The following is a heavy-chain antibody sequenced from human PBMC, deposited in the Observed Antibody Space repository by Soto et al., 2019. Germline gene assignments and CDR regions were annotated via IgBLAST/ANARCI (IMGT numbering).Heavy chain of an antibody. CDR1: GFTFSTYG. D-gene: IGHD3-22*01. CDR3: AKDISFDTSAYNY. J-gene: IGHJ4*02. V-gene: IGHV3-23*01. CDR2: LSGDGTTT. Sequence: EVQLLESGGGLVQPGGSLRLSCTASGFTFSTYGMSWVLQAPGKGLEWVSSLSGDGTTTYYIDSVKGRFTISRDNSRNTLSLQMNSLRTEDTAISYCAKDISFDTSAYNYWGQGILVAVSS.